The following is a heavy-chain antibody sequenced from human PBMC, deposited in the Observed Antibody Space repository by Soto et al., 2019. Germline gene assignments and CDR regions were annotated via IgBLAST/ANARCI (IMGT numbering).Heavy chain of an antibody. CDR2: ISGGGDNT. J-gene: IGHJ4*02. CDR1: GFTFSNYA. CDR3: AKVRLATGFDY. V-gene: IGHV3-23*01. Sequence: EVQLLDSGGGLVQPGGSLRLSCEASGFTFSNYAMNWVRQAPGKGLEWVLGISGGGDNTYYADSVKGRFTISRDNSKNTVFLQMNSLRAEDTAVYYCAKVRLATGFDYWGQGTLVTVSS.